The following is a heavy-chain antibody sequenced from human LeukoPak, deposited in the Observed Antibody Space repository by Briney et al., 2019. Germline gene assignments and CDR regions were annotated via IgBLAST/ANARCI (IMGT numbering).Heavy chain of an antibody. D-gene: IGHD1-26*01. CDR2: IYYSGST. V-gene: IGHV4-39*01. Sequence: SETLSLTCTVSGGSISSTSYYWGWIRQPPGKGLEWIGNIYYSGSTYYNPSLKSRVTISVDTSKNQFSLKLSSVTAADTAFYYCARRSGSYHFDYWGQGTLVTVSS. J-gene: IGHJ4*02. CDR1: GGSISSTSYY. CDR3: ARRSGSYHFDY.